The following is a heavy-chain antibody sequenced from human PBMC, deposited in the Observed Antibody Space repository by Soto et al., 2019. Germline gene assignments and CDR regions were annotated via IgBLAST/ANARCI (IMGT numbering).Heavy chain of an antibody. CDR1: GFTFSTYA. CDR3: TSTIFGVVIPGGYYYGMDV. Sequence: PGGSLRLSCAASGFTFSTYAMSWVRQAPGKGLEWVSTINTSGGSTYYADSVKGRFTISRDNSKNTLYLQMNSLRPEDTAVYYCTSTIFGVVIPGGYYYGMDVWGQGTTVTVSS. CDR2: INTSGGST. V-gene: IGHV3-23*01. D-gene: IGHD3-3*01. J-gene: IGHJ6*02.